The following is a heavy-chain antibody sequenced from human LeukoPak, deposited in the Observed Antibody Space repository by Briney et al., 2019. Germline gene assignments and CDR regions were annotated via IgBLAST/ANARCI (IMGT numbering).Heavy chain of an antibody. Sequence: GGSLRLSCAASGFTFSSYGMHWVRQAPGKGLEWVAFIRYDGSNKYYADSVKGRFTISRDNSKNTLYLQMNSLRAEDTAVYYCAKWGSASSSYCDYWGQGTLVTVSS. J-gene: IGHJ4*02. V-gene: IGHV3-30*02. D-gene: IGHD6-13*01. CDR2: IRYDGSNK. CDR3: AKWGSASSSYCDY. CDR1: GFTFSSYG.